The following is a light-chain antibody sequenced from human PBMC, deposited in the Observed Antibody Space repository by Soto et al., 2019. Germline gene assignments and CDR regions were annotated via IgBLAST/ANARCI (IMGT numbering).Light chain of an antibody. V-gene: IGKV3-11*01. CDR3: QQRTKWRT. CDR2: DAS. J-gene: IGKJ1*01. Sequence: EIVLTQSPATLSLSPGERATLSCRTSQSVSSYLAWYQQKPGQAPRLLIYDASKRATGIPARFGCSGFGTDYTLTISSLEPEDFAVYYCQQRTKWRTFGQGTKLDI. CDR1: QSVSSY.